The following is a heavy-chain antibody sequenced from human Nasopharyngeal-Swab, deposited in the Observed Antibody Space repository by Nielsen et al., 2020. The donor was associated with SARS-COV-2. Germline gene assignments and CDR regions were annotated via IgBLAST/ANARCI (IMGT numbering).Heavy chain of an antibody. Sequence: GGSLRLSCAASGFTFSNAWMSWVRQAPGKGLEWVGRIKSKTDGGTTDYAAPVKGRFTISRDDSKNTLYLQMNSLKTEDTAVYYCARVGSRPMVRGALNDFDYWGQGTLVTVSS. CDR1: GFTFSNAW. D-gene: IGHD3-10*01. CDR3: ARVGSRPMVRGALNDFDY. CDR2: IKSKTDGGTT. J-gene: IGHJ4*02. V-gene: IGHV3-15*01.